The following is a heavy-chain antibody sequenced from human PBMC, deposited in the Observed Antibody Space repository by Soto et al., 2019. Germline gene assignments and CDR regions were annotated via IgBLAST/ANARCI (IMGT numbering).Heavy chain of an antibody. CDR1: GGTFSSYA. V-gene: IGHV1-69*13. Sequence: SVKVSCKASGGTFSSYAISWVRQAPGQGLEWMGGIIPIFGTANYAQKFQGRVTITADESASTAYMELSSLRSEDTAVYYCASCPQNCITTSPCCLFFDYWGQGTLVTVSS. D-gene: IGHD2-2*01. J-gene: IGHJ4*02. CDR3: ASCPQNCITTSPCCLFFDY. CDR2: IIPIFGTA.